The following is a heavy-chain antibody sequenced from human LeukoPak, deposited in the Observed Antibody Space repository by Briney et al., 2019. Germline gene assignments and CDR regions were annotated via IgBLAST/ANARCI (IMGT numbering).Heavy chain of an antibody. J-gene: IGHJ4*02. V-gene: IGHV1-2*02. CDR3: AKSDTQWLGPAAGF. Sequence: ASVKVSCKASGYTFTGYFIHWVRQAPGQGLEWMGWIKPNSGDTKYAQKFQGRGTMTRDTSISTVYMELSRLRSDDTAVYYCAKSDTQWLGPAAGFWGQGTVVTVSS. CDR1: GYTFTGYF. CDR2: IKPNSGDT. D-gene: IGHD6-19*01.